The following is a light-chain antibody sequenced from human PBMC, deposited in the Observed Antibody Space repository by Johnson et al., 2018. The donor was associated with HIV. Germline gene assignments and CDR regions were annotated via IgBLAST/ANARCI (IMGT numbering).Light chain of an antibody. V-gene: IGLV1-51*02. J-gene: IGLJ1*01. CDR2: ESN. CDR1: SSNIGNNF. CDR3: GTWDSSLSAGNYV. Sequence: QSVLTQPPSVSAAPGQKVTISCSGSSSNIGNNFVSWYQQLPGTAPKLLICESNKRPSGIPDRFSGSKSGTSATLGITGLQTGDEADYYCGTWDSSLSAGNYVFGTGTKVTVL.